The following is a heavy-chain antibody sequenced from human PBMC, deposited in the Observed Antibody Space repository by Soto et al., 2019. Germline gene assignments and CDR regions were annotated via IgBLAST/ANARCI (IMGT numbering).Heavy chain of an antibody. CDR1: GYTFTSYG. J-gene: IGHJ4*02. D-gene: IGHD6-13*01. CDR2: ISTYNGDT. CDR3: AISNGIAAACPPFDY. V-gene: IGHV1-18*01. Sequence: QVQLVQSGAVVSKPGASVKVSCKASGYTFTSYGISWVRQAPGQGLEWMGWISTYNGDTHYTEKLQDRVTMTRDTSTSTAYMELRSLRSDDTAVYYCAISNGIAAACPPFDYWGQGTLVTVSS.